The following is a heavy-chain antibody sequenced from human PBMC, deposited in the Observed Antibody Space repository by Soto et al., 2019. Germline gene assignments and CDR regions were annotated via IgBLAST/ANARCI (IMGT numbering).Heavy chain of an antibody. CDR2: ISNTSSHI. V-gene: IGHV3-48*01. Sequence: GGSLRLSCAASGFRFSDSSFSDYSMNWVRQAPGKGLEWVSYISNTSSHIYYADSVKGRFTISRDNAKNSLFLQMNSLRAEDTAVYYCARDGGAYNWKLHYYHFYMDVWGKGTTVTVSS. CDR1: GFRFSDSSFSDYS. J-gene: IGHJ6*03. D-gene: IGHD1-1*01. CDR3: ARDGGAYNWKLHYYHFYMDV.